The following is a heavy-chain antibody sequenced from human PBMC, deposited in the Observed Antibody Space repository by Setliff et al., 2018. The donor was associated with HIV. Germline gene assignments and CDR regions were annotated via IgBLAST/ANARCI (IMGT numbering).Heavy chain of an antibody. CDR2: ISSSSSYI. CDR3: ARDRYGPNYYGMDV. Sequence: GSLRLSCAASGFTFSSYSMNWVRQAPGKGLEWVSSISSSSSYIYYADSVKGRFTISRDNAKNSLYLQMNSLRAEDKAVYYCARDRYGPNYYGMDVWGQGTTVTVSS. CDR1: GFTFSSYS. J-gene: IGHJ6*02. V-gene: IGHV3-21*01. D-gene: IGHD4-17*01.